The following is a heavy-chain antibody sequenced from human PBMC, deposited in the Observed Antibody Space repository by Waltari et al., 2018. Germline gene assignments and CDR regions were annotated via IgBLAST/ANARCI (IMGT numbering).Heavy chain of an antibody. D-gene: IGHD1-26*01. CDR1: GFTFSSYE. Sequence: EVQLVESGGGLVQPGGSLRLSCAASGFTFSSYEMNWVRQAPGKGLEWVSYISSSGSTIYYADAVKGRFTISRDNAKNSLYLQMNSLRAEDTAVYYCARGATDAFDIWGQGTMVTVSS. V-gene: IGHV3-48*03. J-gene: IGHJ3*02. CDR2: ISSSGSTI. CDR3: ARGATDAFDI.